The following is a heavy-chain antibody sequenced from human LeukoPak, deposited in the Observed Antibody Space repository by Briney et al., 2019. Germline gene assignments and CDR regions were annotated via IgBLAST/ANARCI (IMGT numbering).Heavy chain of an antibody. Sequence: GESLKISCKGSGYSISTHWIAWVRQMPGKGLEWMGIIYPGDSDTRYSPSFQGQVTISADKSISTAYLQWSSLKASDTAMYYCARRGPRDCSGGSCYERRWFDPWCQGTLVTVSS. D-gene: IGHD2-15*01. CDR1: GYSISTHW. CDR2: IYPGDSDT. V-gene: IGHV5-51*01. CDR3: ARRGPRDCSGGSCYERRWFDP. J-gene: IGHJ5*02.